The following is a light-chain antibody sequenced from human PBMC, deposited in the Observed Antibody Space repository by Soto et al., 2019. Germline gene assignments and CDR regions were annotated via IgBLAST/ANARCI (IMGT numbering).Light chain of an antibody. CDR2: DAS. CDR3: QQSIGT. V-gene: IGKV1-5*01. Sequence: DIQMTQSPSTLSASVGDRVTITCRASQSISNWLAWYQQKPGKAPSLLISDASSLEGGVPSRFSGSGSGTEFTLPISTLQPDDFATYYCQQSIGTFGQGTKLEIK. J-gene: IGKJ2*01. CDR1: QSISNW.